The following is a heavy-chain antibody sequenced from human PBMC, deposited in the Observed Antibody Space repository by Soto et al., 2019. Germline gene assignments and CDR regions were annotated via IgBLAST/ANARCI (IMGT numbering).Heavy chain of an antibody. D-gene: IGHD2-2*01. CDR1: GGTFSSYA. J-gene: IGHJ6*02. CDR3: ARVDCSSTSCYYYYYYGMDV. V-gene: IGHV1-69*01. CDR2: IIPIFGTA. Sequence: QMQLVQSGAEVKKPGSSVKVSCKASGGTFSSYAISWVRQAPGQGLEWMGGIIPIFGTANYAQKFQGRVTITADESTSTAYMELSSLRSEDTAVYYCARVDCSSTSCYYYYYYGMDVWGQGTTVTVSS.